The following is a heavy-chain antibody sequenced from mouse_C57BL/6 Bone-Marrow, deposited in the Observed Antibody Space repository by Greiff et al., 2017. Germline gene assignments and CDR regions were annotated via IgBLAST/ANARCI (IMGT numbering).Heavy chain of an antibody. J-gene: IGHJ4*01. V-gene: IGHV7-3*01. CDR2: IRNKANGYTT. CDR1: GFTFTDYY. D-gene: IGHD1-1*01. Sequence: EVKLMESGGGLVQPGGSLSLSCAASGFTFTDYYMSWVRQPPGKALEWLGFIRNKANGYTTEYSASVKGRFTISRDNSQSILYLQMNALRAEDSATYYCARSSTVVAPMDYWGQGTSVTVSS. CDR3: ARSSTVVAPMDY.